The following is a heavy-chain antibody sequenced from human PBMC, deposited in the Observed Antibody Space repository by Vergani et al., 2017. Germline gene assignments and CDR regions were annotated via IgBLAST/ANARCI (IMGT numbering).Heavy chain of an antibody. D-gene: IGHD6-6*01. CDR3: ARDLIGRTGSSSSEGWFDP. CDR2: IYYSGST. J-gene: IGHJ5*02. Sequence: QLQLQESGPGLVKPSETLSLTCTVSGGSISSSSYYWSWIRQHPGKGLEWIGYIYYSGSTYYNPSLKSRVTISVDTSKNQFSLKLSSVTAADTAVYYCARDLIGRTGSSSSEGWFDPWGQGTLVTVSS. CDR1: GGSISSSSYY. V-gene: IGHV4-31*03.